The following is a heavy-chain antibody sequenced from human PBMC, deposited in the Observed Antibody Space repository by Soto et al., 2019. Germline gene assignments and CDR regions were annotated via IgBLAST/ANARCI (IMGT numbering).Heavy chain of an antibody. J-gene: IGHJ5*02. V-gene: IGHV1-69*08. Sequence: QVQLVQSGAEGKKPGSSVKVSCKASGGTFSSYTISGVRQAPGQGLEWMGRIIPILGIANYAQKFQGRVTITADKSTSTAYMELSSLRSEDTAVYYCARDCSSTSCYAYPWGQGTLVTVSS. D-gene: IGHD2-2*01. CDR1: GGTFSSYT. CDR3: ARDCSSTSCYAYP. CDR2: IIPILGIA.